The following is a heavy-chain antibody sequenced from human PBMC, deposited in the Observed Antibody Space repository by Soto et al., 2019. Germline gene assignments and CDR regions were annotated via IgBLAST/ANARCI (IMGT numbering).Heavy chain of an antibody. Sequence: LRLSCAASGFTFSTYWMSWVRQAPGKGLEWVANIKQDGSEKYYVGSVKGRFTISRDNAKNSLYLQMNSLRAEDTAAYYCARDRYGDYVWVPFDYWGQGTLVTVSS. CDR1: GFTFSTYW. CDR2: IKQDGSEK. V-gene: IGHV3-7*03. CDR3: ARDRYGDYVWVPFDY. J-gene: IGHJ4*02. D-gene: IGHD3-16*01.